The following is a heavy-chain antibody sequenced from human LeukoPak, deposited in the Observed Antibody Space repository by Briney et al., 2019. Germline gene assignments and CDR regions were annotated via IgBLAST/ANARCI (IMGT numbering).Heavy chain of an antibody. J-gene: IGHJ6*03. CDR1: GFTFSNYA. D-gene: IGHD2-21*01. V-gene: IGHV3-48*01. CDR3: AKGIEAYYYYYYMDV. Sequence: GGSLRLSCAASGFTFSNYAMSWVRQAPGKGLEWVSYISSSSSTIYYADSVKGRFTISRDNAKNSLYLQMNSLRAEDTAVYYCAKGIEAYYYYYYMDVWGKGTTVTVSS. CDR2: ISSSSSTI.